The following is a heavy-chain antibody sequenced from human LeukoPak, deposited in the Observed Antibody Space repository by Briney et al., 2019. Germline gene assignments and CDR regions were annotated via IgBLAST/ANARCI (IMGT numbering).Heavy chain of an antibody. CDR3: AKDARQYGDFYYYMDV. Sequence: GGSLRLSCAASGFTFSSYGMHWVRQAPGKGLEWVAVISYDGSNKYYADSVKGRFTISRDNSKNTLYLQMNSLRAEDTAVYYCAKDARQYGDFYYYMDVWGKGTTVTVSS. CDR2: ISYDGSNK. J-gene: IGHJ6*03. CDR1: GFTFSSYG. D-gene: IGHD2-21*02. V-gene: IGHV3-30*18.